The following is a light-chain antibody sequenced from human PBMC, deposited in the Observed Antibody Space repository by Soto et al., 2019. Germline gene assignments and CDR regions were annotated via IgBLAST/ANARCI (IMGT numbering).Light chain of an antibody. V-gene: IGKV3-15*01. Sequence: EIVMTQSPATLSMSPGERATLSCRASESVNNNLAWYQQRPGQAPRLLIYVASTRAPGISTRCSGSGSGTEFTLTISSLQSEDFAVYCCQQYNNWPPTTVGQGTRLEIK. CDR2: VAS. CDR1: ESVNNN. CDR3: QQYNNWPPTT. J-gene: IGKJ5*01.